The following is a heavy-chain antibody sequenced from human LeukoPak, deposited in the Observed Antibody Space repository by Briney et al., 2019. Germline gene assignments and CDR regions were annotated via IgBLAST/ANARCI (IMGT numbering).Heavy chain of an antibody. CDR1: GFTFGSYS. D-gene: IGHD3-10*01. CDR3: ARDGNYYGSGSPPS. J-gene: IGHJ4*02. Sequence: PGGSLRLSCAASGFTFGSYSMNWVRQAPGKGLEWVSSISSSSSYIYYADSVKGRFTISRDNAKNSLYLQMNSLRAEDTAVYYCARDGNYYGSGSPPSWGQGTLVTVSS. V-gene: IGHV3-21*01. CDR2: ISSSSSYI.